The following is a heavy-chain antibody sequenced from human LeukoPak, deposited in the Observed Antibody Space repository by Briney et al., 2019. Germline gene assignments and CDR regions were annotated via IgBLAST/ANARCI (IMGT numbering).Heavy chain of an antibody. D-gene: IGHD3-22*01. J-gene: IGHJ2*01. CDR3: AKVGYYDSSGYYPRIGYFDL. CDR2: INWNSAST. CDR1: GFTFEDYA. V-gene: IGHV3-9*01. Sequence: GGSLRLSCAASGFTFEDYAMHWVRQAPGKGLEWVSGINWNSASTGYADSKGRFTISRDNAKNSLYLQMNSLRAEDTALYYCAKVGYYDSSGYYPRIGYFDLWGRGTLVTVSS.